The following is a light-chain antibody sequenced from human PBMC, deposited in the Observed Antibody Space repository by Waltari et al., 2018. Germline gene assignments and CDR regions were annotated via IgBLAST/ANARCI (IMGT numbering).Light chain of an antibody. CDR2: GAS. Sequence: EIVMTQPPATLSVSPGERATLSCRASQSLSSNLAWYQQKPGQAPRLLIYGASTRATGIPARFSGSGSGTEFTLTISSMQSEDFAVYYCQQYNNWPPWRTFGQGTKVEIK. J-gene: IGKJ1*01. CDR1: QSLSSN. CDR3: QQYNNWPPWRT. V-gene: IGKV3-15*01.